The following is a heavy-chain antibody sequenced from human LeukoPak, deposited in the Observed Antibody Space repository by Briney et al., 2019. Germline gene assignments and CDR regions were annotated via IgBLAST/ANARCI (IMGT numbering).Heavy chain of an antibody. CDR3: ARGMCSSTSCYPNDY. Sequence: PGGSLRLSCAASGFTFSSYGMHWVRQAPGKGLEWVAVIWYDGSNKYYADSVKGRFTISRDNSKNTLYLQMNSLRAEDTAVYHCARGMCSSTSCYPNDYWGQGTLVTVSS. CDR2: IWYDGSNK. CDR1: GFTFSSYG. V-gene: IGHV3-33*01. J-gene: IGHJ4*02. D-gene: IGHD2-2*01.